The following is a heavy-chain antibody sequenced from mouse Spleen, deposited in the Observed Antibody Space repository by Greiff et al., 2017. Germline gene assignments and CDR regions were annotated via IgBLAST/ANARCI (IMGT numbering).Heavy chain of an antibody. Sequence: EVKLVESGGDLVKPGGSLKLSCAASGFTFSSYGMSWVRQTPDKRLEWVATISSGGSYTYYPDSVKGRFTISRDNAKNTLYLQMSSLKSEDTAMYYCARWLLRSWFAYWGQGTLVTVSA. J-gene: IGHJ3*01. CDR3: ARWLLRSWFAY. CDR1: GFTFSSYG. D-gene: IGHD2-3*01. V-gene: IGHV5-6*01. CDR2: ISSGGSYT.